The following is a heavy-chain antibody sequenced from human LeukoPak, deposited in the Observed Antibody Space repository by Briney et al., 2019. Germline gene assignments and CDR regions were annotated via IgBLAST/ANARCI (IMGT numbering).Heavy chain of an antibody. V-gene: IGHV3-23*01. CDR1: GFTFSTYA. Sequence: PGGSLRLSCAASGFTFSTYAMSWVRQAPGKGLQWVAFIGAEGDTNYSESVKGGFTVSRDNSRNTIYLHLNSLTGDDTATYYCVKSATVTTPRGRFDVWGQGTMVTVSS. CDR2: IGAEGDT. J-gene: IGHJ3*01. CDR3: VKSATVTTPRGRFDV. D-gene: IGHD4-17*01.